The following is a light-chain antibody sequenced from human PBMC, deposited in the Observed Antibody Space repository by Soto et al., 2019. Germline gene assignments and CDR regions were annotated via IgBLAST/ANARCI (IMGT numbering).Light chain of an antibody. CDR3: QQRSNWPSYT. Sequence: EIVLTQSPATLSLSPGERATLSCRASQSVSSYLAWYQQKPGQAPRLLIYDASNRATGIPARFSGSGSGTDFTLTISSLEPEDFAVYYCQQRSNWPSYTFGHGTKLEI. J-gene: IGKJ2*01. CDR1: QSVSSY. V-gene: IGKV3-11*01. CDR2: DAS.